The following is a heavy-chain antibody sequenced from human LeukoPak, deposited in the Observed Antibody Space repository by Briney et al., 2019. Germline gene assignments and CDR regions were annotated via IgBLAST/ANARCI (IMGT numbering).Heavy chain of an antibody. CDR1: GGSISSGDYY. CDR3: ARKQWQVSHYFDS. CDR2: IYYSGST. V-gene: IGHV4-30-4*08. Sequence: SETLSLTCTVSGGSISSGDYYWSWIRQPPGKGLEWIGYIYYSGSTYYNPSLKSRVTISVDTSKNQFSLKLNSMTAADTAVYYCARKQWQVSHYFDSWGQGTLVTASS. D-gene: IGHD6-19*01. J-gene: IGHJ4*02.